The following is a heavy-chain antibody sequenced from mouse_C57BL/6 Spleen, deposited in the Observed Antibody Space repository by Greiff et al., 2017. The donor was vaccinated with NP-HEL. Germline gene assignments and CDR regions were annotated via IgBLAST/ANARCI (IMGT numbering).Heavy chain of an antibody. D-gene: IGHD1-1*01. J-gene: IGHJ1*03. CDR1: GFSLTSYG. CDR3: AKIFGSSYWYFDV. Sequence: QVHVKQSGPGLVQPSQSLSITCTVSGFSLTSYGVHWVRQSPGKGLEWLGVIWRGGSTDYNAAFMSRLSITKDNSKSQVFFKMNSLQADDTAIYYCAKIFGSSYWYFDVWGTGTTVTVSS. V-gene: IGHV2-5*01. CDR2: IWRGGST.